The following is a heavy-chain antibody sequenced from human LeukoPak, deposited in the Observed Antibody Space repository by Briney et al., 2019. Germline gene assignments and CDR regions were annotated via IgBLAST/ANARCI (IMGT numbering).Heavy chain of an antibody. V-gene: IGHV1-69*05. CDR3: ARDSKAYYGSGSYYLLDR. J-gene: IGHJ4*02. D-gene: IGHD3-10*01. CDR2: IIPIFGTA. CDR1: GGTFSSYA. Sequence: ASVKVSCKASGGTFSSYAISWVRQAPGQGLEWMGGIIPIFGTANYAQKFQGRVTITTDESTSTAYMELSSLRSEDTAVYYCARDSKAYYGSGSYYLLDRWGQGTLVTVSS.